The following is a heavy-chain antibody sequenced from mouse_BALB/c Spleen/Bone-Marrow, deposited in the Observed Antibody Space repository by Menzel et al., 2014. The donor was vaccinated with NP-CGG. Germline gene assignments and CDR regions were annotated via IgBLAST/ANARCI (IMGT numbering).Heavy chain of an antibody. CDR1: GYTFTSYV. CDR2: INPYNDGT. D-gene: IGHD2-10*02. J-gene: IGHJ4*01. CDR3: ARGGYGNVYYAMDY. Sequence: EVKLMESGPELVKPGASVKMSCKASGYTFTSYVMHWVKQKPGQGLEWIGYINPYNDGTKYNEKFKGKATLTSDKSSSTAYMELGSLTSEDSAVYYCARGGYGNVYYAMDYWGQGTSVTVSS. V-gene: IGHV1-14*01.